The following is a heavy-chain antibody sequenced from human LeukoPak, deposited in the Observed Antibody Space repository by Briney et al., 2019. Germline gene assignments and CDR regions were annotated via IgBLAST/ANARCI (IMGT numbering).Heavy chain of an antibody. CDR3: AGDGFSGYCGMDV. J-gene: IGHJ6*02. CDR2: IYYSGST. CDR1: GGSISSYY. Sequence: SETLSLTCTVSGGSISSYYWSWIRQPPGKGLEWIGYIYYSGSTNYNPSLKSRVTISVDTSKNQFSLKLSSVTAADTAVYYCAGDGFSGYCGMDVWGQGTTVTVSS. D-gene: IGHD5-12*01. V-gene: IGHV4-59*01.